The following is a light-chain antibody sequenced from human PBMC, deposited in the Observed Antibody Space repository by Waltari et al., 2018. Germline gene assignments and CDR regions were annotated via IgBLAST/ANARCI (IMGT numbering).Light chain of an antibody. V-gene: IGLV2-11*01. Sequence: QSALTQPRSLSGSPGQSATISCTASKSDVGRYDYVSWYQQYSGRPPKLILHDVTLRPSGVPDRFSGSKSGNTAALTISGLQAEDEADYYCCSYAGNYIYVFGSGTEVTVL. J-gene: IGLJ1*01. CDR2: DVT. CDR3: CSYAGNYIYV. CDR1: KSDVGRYDY.